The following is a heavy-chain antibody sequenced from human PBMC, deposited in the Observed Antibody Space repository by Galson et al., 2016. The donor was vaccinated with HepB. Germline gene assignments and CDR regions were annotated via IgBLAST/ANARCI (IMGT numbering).Heavy chain of an antibody. V-gene: IGHV6-1*01. CDR1: GDSVSSDSAG. Sequence: CAISGDSVSSDSAGWNWIRQSPERGLEWLGRTYYRSHWYYDYAVAVKTRLVINPDTSRNQFSLQLSSVTPDDTAVYWCARDAPGSSYFDYWSQGTLVTVSS. J-gene: IGHJ4*02. CDR3: ARDAPGSSYFDY. D-gene: IGHD1-14*01. CDR2: TYYRSHWYY.